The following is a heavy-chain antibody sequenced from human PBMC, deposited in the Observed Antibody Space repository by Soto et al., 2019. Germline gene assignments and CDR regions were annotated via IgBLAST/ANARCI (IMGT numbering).Heavy chain of an antibody. V-gene: IGHV4-34*01. Sequence: QVRLQQWGAGLLKPSETLSLTCAVYGGFVSSGNYYWSWIRQPPGKGLEWIGEMSHSGGTHFNPSLKSRVTISVDTSKNQFSLKMSSVTAAATALYYCARVERGTATTVVDAFDIWGPGTMVTVSS. CDR1: GGFVSSGNYY. J-gene: IGHJ3*02. CDR3: ARVERGTATTVVDAFDI. D-gene: IGHD1-1*01. CDR2: MSHSGGT.